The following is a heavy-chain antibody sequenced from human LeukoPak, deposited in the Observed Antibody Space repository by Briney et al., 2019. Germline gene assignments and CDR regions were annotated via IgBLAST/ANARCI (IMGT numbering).Heavy chain of an antibody. J-gene: IGHJ5*02. D-gene: IGHD3-22*01. Sequence: GGSLRLSCAASGFTFSSYAMHWVRQAPGKGLEWVAVISYDGSNKYYADSVKGRFTISRDNAKNSLYLQMNSLRAEDTAVYYCARALTYYHDSSGYVADNWFDPWGQGTLVTVSS. CDR3: ARALTYYHDSSGYVADNWFDP. CDR2: ISYDGSNK. V-gene: IGHV3-30*07. CDR1: GFTFSSYA.